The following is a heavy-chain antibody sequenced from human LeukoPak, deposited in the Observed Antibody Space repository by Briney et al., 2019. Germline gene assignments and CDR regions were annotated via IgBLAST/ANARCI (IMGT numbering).Heavy chain of an antibody. D-gene: IGHD3-22*01. CDR2: IYYSGST. CDR1: GGSISSSNYY. Sequence: SETLSLTCTVSGGSISSSNYYWGWIRQPPGKGLEWIGYIYYSGSTNYNPYLKSRVTISVDTSKNQFSLKLSSVTAADTAVYYCATKMGRYYDSSGNLRNYYYYMDVWGKGTTVTVSS. CDR3: ATKMGRYYDSSGNLRNYYYYMDV. J-gene: IGHJ6*03. V-gene: IGHV4-61*05.